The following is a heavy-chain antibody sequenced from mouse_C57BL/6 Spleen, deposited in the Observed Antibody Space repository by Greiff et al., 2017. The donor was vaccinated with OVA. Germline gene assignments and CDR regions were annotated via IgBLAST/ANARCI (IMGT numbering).Heavy chain of an antibody. J-gene: IGHJ1*03. CDR2: INPNNGGT. V-gene: IGHV1-26*01. CDR3: ARNYDYDGYFDV. CDR1: GYTFTDYY. D-gene: IGHD2-4*01. Sequence: VQLQQSGPELVKPGASVKISCKASGYTFTDYYMNWVKQSHGKSLEWIGDINPNNGGTSYNQKFKGKATLTVDKSSSTAYMELRSLTSEDSAVYYCARNYDYDGYFDVWGTGTTVTVSS.